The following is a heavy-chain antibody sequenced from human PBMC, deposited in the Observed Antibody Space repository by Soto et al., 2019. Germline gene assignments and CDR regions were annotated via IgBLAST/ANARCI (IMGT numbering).Heavy chain of an antibody. V-gene: IGHV3-23*01. CDR2: ISGSGGST. J-gene: IGHJ4*02. Sequence: GGSLRLSCAASGFTFSSYAMSWVRQALGKGLEWVSAISGSGGSTYYADSVKGRFTISRDNSKNTLYLQMNSLRAEDTAVYYCVEVERVTTLPDYWGQGTLVTVSS. CDR3: VEVERVTTLPDY. CDR1: GFTFSSYA. D-gene: IGHD4-17*01.